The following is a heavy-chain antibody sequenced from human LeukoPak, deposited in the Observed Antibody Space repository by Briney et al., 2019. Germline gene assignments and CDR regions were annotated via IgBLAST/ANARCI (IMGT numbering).Heavy chain of an antibody. D-gene: IGHD2-2*01. J-gene: IGHJ4*02. CDR2: IWHHGSKT. V-gene: IGHV3-33*01. CDR3: ARDYCSSTSCFDY. CDR1: GFTFSNYG. Sequence: GGSLRLSCAASGFTFSNYGMHWVRQAPGKGLEGVAIIWHHGSKTYYADSVKGRFTISRDNSKNTLYLQMNSLRAEDTALYYCARDYCSSTSCFDYWGQGTLVTVSS.